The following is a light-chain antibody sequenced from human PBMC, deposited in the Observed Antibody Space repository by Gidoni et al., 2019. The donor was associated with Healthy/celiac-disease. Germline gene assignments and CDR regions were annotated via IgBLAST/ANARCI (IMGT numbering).Light chain of an antibody. Sequence: EIVLTQSPGTLSLSPGERATLSCRASQLVSSSYLAWYQQKPGQAPRLLIYCAASRPTGIPDRFSGSGSGTDFTLTISRLEPEDCAVYYCQQYGSSYTVGQXTKLEIK. CDR1: QLVSSSY. CDR2: CAA. V-gene: IGKV3-20*01. J-gene: IGKJ2*01. CDR3: QQYGSSYT.